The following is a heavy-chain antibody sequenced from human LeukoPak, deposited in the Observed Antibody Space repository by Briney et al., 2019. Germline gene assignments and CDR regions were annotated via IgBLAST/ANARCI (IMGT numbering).Heavy chain of an antibody. CDR2: FDPEDGET. CDR3: ATVGIAAANYYFDY. J-gene: IGHJ4*02. V-gene: IGHV1-24*01. CDR1: GYTLPELS. Sequence: ASVKVSCKVSGYTLPELSMHWVRQAPGKGLEWMGGFDPEDGETIYAQKFQGRVTMTEETSTDTAYMELSSLRSEDTAVYYCATVGIAAANYYFDYWGQGTLVTVSS. D-gene: IGHD6-13*01.